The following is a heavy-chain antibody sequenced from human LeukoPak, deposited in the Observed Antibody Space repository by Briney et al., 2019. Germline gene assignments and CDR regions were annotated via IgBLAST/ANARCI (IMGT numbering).Heavy chain of an antibody. D-gene: IGHD6-13*01. Sequence: GGSLRLSCTASGFTFSSNWMHWVRQVPGKGPVWVSRINYDWASISCAEAVKGRFPISRVNAKVVFYLQLNSLRGEGRAVFRCAGGLGGSWFYFALWGRGTGVSV. V-gene: IGHV3-74*01. J-gene: IGHJ4*02. CDR1: GFTFSSNW. CDR2: INYDWASI. CDR3: AGGLGGSWFYFAL.